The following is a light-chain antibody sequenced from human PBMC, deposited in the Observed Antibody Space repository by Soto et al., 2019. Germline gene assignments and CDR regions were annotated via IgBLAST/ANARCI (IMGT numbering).Light chain of an antibody. J-gene: IGKJ4*01. Sequence: DVPMTQSPSSLSASVGDRVTITCRASQDINSYLAWYQQKPGNAPKSLIYAASSLQTGAPPRFSLSDSATDLTLTISNLQPEDSATYSCQQYNISPLTFGGGTKVESK. CDR1: QDINSY. CDR3: QQYNISPLT. CDR2: AAS. V-gene: IGKV1D-16*01.